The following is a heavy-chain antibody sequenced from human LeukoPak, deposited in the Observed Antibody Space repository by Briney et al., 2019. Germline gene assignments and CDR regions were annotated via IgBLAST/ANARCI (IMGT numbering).Heavy chain of an antibody. J-gene: IGHJ4*02. V-gene: IGHV3-23*01. Sequence: GGSLRLSCAASGFTFSSYAMSRVRQAPGKGLEWDSASSGSGGSTYYADSLKGRFTISRDNSKNTLYLQMNSLRAEDTAVYYCAKDQTGYSSSWYGWAFDYWGQGTLVTVSS. CDR2: SSGSGGST. CDR3: AKDQTGYSSSWYGWAFDY. D-gene: IGHD6-13*01. CDR1: GFTFSSYA.